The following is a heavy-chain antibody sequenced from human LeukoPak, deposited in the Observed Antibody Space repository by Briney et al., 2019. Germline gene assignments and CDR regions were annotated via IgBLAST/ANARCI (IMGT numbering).Heavy chain of an antibody. CDR2: INHSGST. J-gene: IGHJ4*02. CDR1: GGSFSGYY. Sequence: PSETLSLTCAVYGGSFSGYYWSWLRQPPGKGLEWIGEINHSGSTNYNPSLKSRVTISVDTSKNQFSLKLSSVTAADTAVYYCASSHRYSSSCFDYWGQGTLVTVSS. CDR3: ASSHRYSSSCFDY. D-gene: IGHD6-13*01. V-gene: IGHV4-34*01.